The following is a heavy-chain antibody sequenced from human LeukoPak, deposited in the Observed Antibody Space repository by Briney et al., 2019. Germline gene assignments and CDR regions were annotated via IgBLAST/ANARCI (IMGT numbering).Heavy chain of an antibody. CDR2: ISASGP. CDR3: ARDDTRGYDPRYYYYGMDV. Sequence: PGGSLRLSCAASGFTFSRLAMTWVRQAPGKGLEWVSTISASGPYYADAVRGRFTISRDNSKNTLYLQMNSLRAEDTAVYYCARDDTRGYDPRYYYYGMDVWGQGTRSPSP. V-gene: IGHV3-23*01. D-gene: IGHD5-12*01. CDR1: GFTFSRLA. J-gene: IGHJ6*02.